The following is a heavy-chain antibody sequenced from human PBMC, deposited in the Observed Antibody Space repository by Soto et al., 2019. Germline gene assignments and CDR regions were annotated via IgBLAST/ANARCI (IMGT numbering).Heavy chain of an antibody. CDR1: GYTFTSYY. CDR2: INPSGGST. CDR3: AREGYCSGGSCPQPADY. J-gene: IGHJ4*02. D-gene: IGHD2-15*01. V-gene: IGHV1-46*03. Sequence: GASVKVSCKASGYTFTSYYMHWVRQAPGQGLEWMGIINPSGGSTSYAQKSQGRVTMTRDTSTSTVYMELSSLRSEDTAVYYCAREGYCSGGSCPQPADYWGQGTLVTVSS.